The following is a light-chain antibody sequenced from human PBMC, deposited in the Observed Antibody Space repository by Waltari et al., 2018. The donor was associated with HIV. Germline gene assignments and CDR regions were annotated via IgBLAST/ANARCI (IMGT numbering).Light chain of an antibody. CDR3: CAYAGSTTYVI. V-gene: IGLV2-23*02. J-gene: IGLJ2*01. CDR2: EVS. CDR1: RSDVGGYNL. Sequence: QSALTQPASVSGSPGQSITISCTGTRSDVGGYNLVSWYQQHPGKAPKLMIYEVSKRPSGVSNRVSGYKSGNTASLTISGLQAEDEADYYCCAYAGSTTYVIFGGGTKLTVL.